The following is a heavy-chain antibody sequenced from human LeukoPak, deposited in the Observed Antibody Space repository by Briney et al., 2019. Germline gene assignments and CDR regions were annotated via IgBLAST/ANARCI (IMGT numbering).Heavy chain of an antibody. J-gene: IGHJ4*02. CDR3: ARAPVTSCRGAFCYPFDI. D-gene: IGHD2-15*01. Sequence: PGGSLRLSCAASGFALSSYAMSWVRQAPGKGLERVSATSSSDAGTYHAESVRGRFTISRDNSKNTLYLQMNSLRADDAAVYYCARAPVTSCRGAFCYPFDIWGQGTLVTVSS. CDR2: TSSSDAGT. V-gene: IGHV3-23*01. CDR1: GFALSSYA.